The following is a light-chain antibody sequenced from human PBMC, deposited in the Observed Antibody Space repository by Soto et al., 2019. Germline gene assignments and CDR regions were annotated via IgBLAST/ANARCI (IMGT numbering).Light chain of an antibody. J-gene: IGKJ5*01. V-gene: IGKV1-5*01. CDR2: DAP. CDR1: QTISSW. CDR3: QQDYTTTIT. Sequence: IQMTQSPSTRSSSLRDRVTITWRASQTISSWLAWFQQRPGRAPKLLIYDAPSLESGVPSRFSGSVSGTDVTLTISSLKKEDGATYHCQQDYTTTITFGQGTRLEIK.